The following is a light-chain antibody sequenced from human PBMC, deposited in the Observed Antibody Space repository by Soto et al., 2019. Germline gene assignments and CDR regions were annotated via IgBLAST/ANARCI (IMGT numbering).Light chain of an antibody. J-gene: IGLJ2*01. CDR1: SSNIGAGYD. Sequence: QSVLTQPPSVSGAPGQRVTISCTGSSSNIGAGYDVHWYQQLPGTAPKLLIYGNSNRPSGVPDRFSGSNSGTSASLAITGLQAEDEADYYRQSYDSSLSAVVFGGGTKLTVL. V-gene: IGLV1-40*01. CDR3: QSYDSSLSAVV. CDR2: GNS.